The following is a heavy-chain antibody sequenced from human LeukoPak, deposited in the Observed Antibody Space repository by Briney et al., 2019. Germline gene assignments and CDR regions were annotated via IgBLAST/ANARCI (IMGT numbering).Heavy chain of an antibody. Sequence: GGSLRLTCAASGLTFSSYAMSWVRQAPGKGLEWVSGISGNGGSTYYADSVKGRFTVSRDNSKNTLYLQMNTLRAEDTAVYYCAKGSSSWYPFDYWGQGTLVTVSS. CDR2: ISGNGGST. CDR3: AKGSSSWYPFDY. J-gene: IGHJ4*02. D-gene: IGHD6-13*01. CDR1: GLTFSSYA. V-gene: IGHV3-23*01.